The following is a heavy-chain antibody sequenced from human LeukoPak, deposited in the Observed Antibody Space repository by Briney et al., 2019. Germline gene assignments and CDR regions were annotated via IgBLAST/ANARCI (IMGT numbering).Heavy chain of an antibody. D-gene: IGHD1-7*01. Sequence: ASVKVTFQASGYTFTGYYMHWVRQAPGQGLEWMGWINPNSGGTNYAQKFQGRVTMTRDTSISTAYMELSSLRADDTGVYYCARDWNYANYWGQGTLVTVSS. V-gene: IGHV1-2*02. J-gene: IGHJ4*02. CDR3: ARDWNYANY. CDR2: INPNSGGT. CDR1: GYTFTGYY.